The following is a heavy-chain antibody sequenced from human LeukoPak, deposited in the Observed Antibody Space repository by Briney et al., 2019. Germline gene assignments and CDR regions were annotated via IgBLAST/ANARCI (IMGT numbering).Heavy chain of an antibody. CDR2: INPNSGGT. V-gene: IGHV1-2*06. D-gene: IGHD2-2*01. Sequence: GGSLRLSCAASGFTFTGYYMHWVRQAPGQGLEWMGRINPNSGGTNYAQKFQGRVTMTRDTSISTAYMELSRLRSDDTAVYYCARLSFDPCGMDVWGQGTTVTVSS. J-gene: IGHJ6*02. CDR1: GFTFTGYY. CDR3: ARLSFDPCGMDV.